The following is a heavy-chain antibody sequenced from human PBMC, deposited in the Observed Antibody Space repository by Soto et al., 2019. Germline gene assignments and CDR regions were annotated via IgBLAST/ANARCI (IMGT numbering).Heavy chain of an antibody. V-gene: IGHV1-8*01. CDR1: GYTFTSYD. Sequence: ASVKVSCKASGYTFTSYDINWVRQATGQGLEWMGWVNPNSGNTGYAQKFQGRVTMTRNTSISTAYMELSSLRSEDTAVYYCARSGLLCSRTSCSDYYYYYYMDVWGKGPTVTVSS. J-gene: IGHJ6*03. CDR2: VNPNSGNT. D-gene: IGHD2-2*01. CDR3: ARSGLLCSRTSCSDYYYYYYMDV.